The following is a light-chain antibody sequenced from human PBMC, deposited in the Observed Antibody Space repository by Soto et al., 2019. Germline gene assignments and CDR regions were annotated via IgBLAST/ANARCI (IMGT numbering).Light chain of an antibody. CDR1: QSVANNY. CDR2: GAS. Sequence: EIVLTQSPGTLSLSPGERATLSCRASQSVANNYLAWYQQKFGQAPRLLIDGASSRPTGIPDRFSGSGSGADFTLTISRLEPEDFAVYYCQQYGSIPETFGQGTKVEIK. CDR3: QQYGSIPET. J-gene: IGKJ1*01. V-gene: IGKV3-20*01.